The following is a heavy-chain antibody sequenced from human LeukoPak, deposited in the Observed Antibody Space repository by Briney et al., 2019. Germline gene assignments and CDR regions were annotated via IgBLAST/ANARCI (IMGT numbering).Heavy chain of an antibody. CDR3: ARVSSEYSYGHPYYFDY. CDR1: GFTFSTYP. D-gene: IGHD5-18*01. V-gene: IGHV3-21*01. Sequence: GGSLRLSCAASGFTFSTYPVIWVRQAPGKGLEWVSSISSSSSYIYYADSVKGRFTISRDNAKNSLYLQMNSLRAEDTAVYYCARVSSEYSYGHPYYFDYWGQGTLVTVSS. J-gene: IGHJ4*02. CDR2: ISSSSSYI.